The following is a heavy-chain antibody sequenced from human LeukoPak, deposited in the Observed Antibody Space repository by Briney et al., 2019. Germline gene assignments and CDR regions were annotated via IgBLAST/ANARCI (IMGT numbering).Heavy chain of an antibody. Sequence: LPGGSLRLSCAASGFTFDDYTMHWVRQAPGKGLERVSGITWNSGRIGYADSVKGRFTVSRDNAKNSLYLQMNSLRAEDTALYYCAKDKAVRGVINAFDMWGQGTMVTVSS. V-gene: IGHV3-9*01. J-gene: IGHJ3*02. CDR2: ITWNSGRI. CDR3: AKDKAVRGVINAFDM. D-gene: IGHD3-10*01. CDR1: GFTFDDYT.